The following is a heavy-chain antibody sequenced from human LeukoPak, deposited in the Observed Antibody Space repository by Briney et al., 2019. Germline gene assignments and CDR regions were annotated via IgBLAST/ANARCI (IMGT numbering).Heavy chain of an antibody. V-gene: IGHV4-59*01. CDR2: IYYSGST. CDR1: GGSISPYY. D-gene: IGHD5-18*01. Sequence: KSSETLSLTCTVSGGSISPYYWSWIRQPPGKGLEWIGYIYYSGSTNYNPSLNSRVTISVDTSKNQFSLKLSSATAADTAVYYCARAKGYNYHFDYWGQGTLVTVSS. J-gene: IGHJ4*02. CDR3: ARAKGYNYHFDY.